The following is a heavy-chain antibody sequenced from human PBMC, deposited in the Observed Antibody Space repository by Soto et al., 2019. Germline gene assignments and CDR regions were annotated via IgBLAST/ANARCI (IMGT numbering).Heavy chain of an antibody. Sequence: VQLQQWGAGLLKPSETLSLTCAVYGGSFSGYYWSWIRQPPGKGLEWIGEINHSGSTNYNPSLKSRDTISVSTSMNQFSLQMSSVTDAVTAVYYCARVSMVVVARYYYYGMDVWGQGTTVNVSS. D-gene: IGHD3-22*01. CDR2: INHSGST. CDR3: ARVSMVVVARYYYYGMDV. J-gene: IGHJ6*02. V-gene: IGHV4-34*01. CDR1: GGSFSGYY.